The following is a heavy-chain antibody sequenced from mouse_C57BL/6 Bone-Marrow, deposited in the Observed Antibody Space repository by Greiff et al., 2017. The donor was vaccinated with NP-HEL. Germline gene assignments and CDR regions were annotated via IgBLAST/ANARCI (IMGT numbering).Heavy chain of an antibody. J-gene: IGHJ2*01. Sequence: EVKLVESGGGLVQPGGSLKLSCAASGFTFSDYYMYWVRQTPEKRLEWVAYISNGGGSTYYPDTVKGRFTISRDNAKNTLYLQMSRLKSEDTAMYYCARHGGSNYFDYWGQGTTLTVSS. CDR1: GFTFSDYY. CDR3: ARHGGSNYFDY. V-gene: IGHV5-12*01. CDR2: ISNGGGST.